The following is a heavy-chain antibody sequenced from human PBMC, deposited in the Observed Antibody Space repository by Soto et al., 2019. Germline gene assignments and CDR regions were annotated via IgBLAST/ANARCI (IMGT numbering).Heavy chain of an antibody. J-gene: IGHJ4*02. D-gene: IGHD6-6*01. V-gene: IGHV1-69*02. Sequence: QVQLVQSGAEVKKPGSSVKVSCKASGGTVSSCPSSWVRQAPGQGLEWMGRIIPILGIANYAQKFQGRVTITADKSTSTAYMELSSLRSEDTAVYYCASAKGQSWQLVQYYFDYWGQGTLVTVSS. CDR1: GGTVSSCP. CDR2: IIPILGIA. CDR3: ASAKGQSWQLVQYYFDY.